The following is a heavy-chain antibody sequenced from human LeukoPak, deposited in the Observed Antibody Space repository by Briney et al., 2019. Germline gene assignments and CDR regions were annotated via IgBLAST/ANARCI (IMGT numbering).Heavy chain of an antibody. CDR2: IRSKANSYAT. Sequence: GGSLRLSCAASGFTFSGSAMHWVRQASGKGLEWVGRIRSKANSYATAYAASVKGRFTISRDDSKNTAYLQMNSLKTEDTAVYYCTRAETFRDGYNSDWGQGTLVTVS. D-gene: IGHD5-24*01. CDR1: GFTFSGSA. CDR3: TRAETFRDGYNSD. V-gene: IGHV3-73*01. J-gene: IGHJ4*02.